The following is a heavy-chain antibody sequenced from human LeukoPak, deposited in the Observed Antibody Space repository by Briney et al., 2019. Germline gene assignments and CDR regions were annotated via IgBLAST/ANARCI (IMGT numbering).Heavy chain of an antibody. J-gene: IGHJ4*02. CDR2: ISSSGSTI. CDR3: ARVRSSRSIAAAPFDY. D-gene: IGHD6-13*01. Sequence: GGSLRLSXAASGFTFSSYEMNWVRQAPGKGLEWVSYISSSGSTIYYADSVKGRFTISRDNAKNSLYLQMNSLRAEDTAVYYCARVRSSRSIAAAPFDYWGQGTLVTVSS. V-gene: IGHV3-48*03. CDR1: GFTFSSYE.